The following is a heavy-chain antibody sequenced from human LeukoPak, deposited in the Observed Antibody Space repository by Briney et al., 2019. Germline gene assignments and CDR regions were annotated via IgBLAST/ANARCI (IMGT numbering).Heavy chain of an antibody. J-gene: IGHJ4*02. CDR1: VGSISNYY. Sequence: PSETLSLTCTVSVGSISNYYWSWIRQPAGKGLEWIGRIYTSGSTNYNPSLKSRVTISVDKSKSQFSLKLSSVTAADTAVYHCARGGSGSYASFDCWGQGTLVTVSS. D-gene: IGHD1-26*01. CDR3: ARGGSGSYASFDC. CDR2: IYTSGST. V-gene: IGHV4-4*07.